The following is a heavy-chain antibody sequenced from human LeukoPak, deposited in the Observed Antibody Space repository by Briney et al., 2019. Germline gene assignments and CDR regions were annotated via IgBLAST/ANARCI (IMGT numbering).Heavy chain of an antibody. CDR2: IIPIFGTA. V-gene: IGHV1-69*13. CDR1: GGTFSSYA. Sequence: SVKVSCKASGGTFSSYAISWVRQAPGQGLEWMGGIIPIFGTANYAQKFQGRVTITADESTSTAYMELSSLRSEDTAVYYCARGSPYCSSTSCYYNYYYYMDVWGKGTTVTVSS. CDR3: ARGSPYCSSTSCYYNYYYYMDV. J-gene: IGHJ6*03. D-gene: IGHD2-2*01.